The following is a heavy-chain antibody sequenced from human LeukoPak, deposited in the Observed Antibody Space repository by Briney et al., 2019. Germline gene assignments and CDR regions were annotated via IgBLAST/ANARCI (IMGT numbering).Heavy chain of an antibody. D-gene: IGHD3-22*01. Sequence: AGGSLRLSCAASRFRFSTFPMGWVRQAPGKGLDWVSGISSSGTSTYYADPVKGRFTISRDNSKNTLFLQMNSLRAEDMAVYYCVKGYSSSEYWGQGTLVTVSS. J-gene: IGHJ4*02. CDR2: ISSSGTST. CDR3: VKGYSSSEY. V-gene: IGHV3-23*01. CDR1: RFRFSTFP.